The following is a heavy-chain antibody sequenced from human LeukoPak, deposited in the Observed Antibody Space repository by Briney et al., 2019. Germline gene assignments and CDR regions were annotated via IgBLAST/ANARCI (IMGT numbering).Heavy chain of an antibody. D-gene: IGHD3-22*01. CDR3: ARLTYYYDSSGYYYQSRRYYFDY. V-gene: IGHV5-51*01. CDR2: IYPGDSDT. CDR1: GYRFTSYW. Sequence: GESLKISFKGSGYRFTSYWIGWVRPMPGKGLEWMGIIYPGDSDTRYSPSFQGQVTISADKSISTAYLQWSSLKASDTAMYYCARLTYYYDSSGYYYQSRRYYFDYWGQGTLVTVSS. J-gene: IGHJ4*02.